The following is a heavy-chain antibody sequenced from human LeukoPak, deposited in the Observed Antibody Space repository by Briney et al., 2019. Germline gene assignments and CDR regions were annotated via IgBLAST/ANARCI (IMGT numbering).Heavy chain of an antibody. J-gene: IGHJ4*02. CDR3: ARDFRPSPGSSGSSTSLGY. V-gene: IGHV1-24*01. D-gene: IGHD3-10*01. CDR1: GYTLTELS. Sequence: ASVKVSCKVSGYTLTELSMHWVRQAPGKGLEWMGGFDPEDGETIYAQKFQGRVTMTEDTSTDTAYMELSSLRSEDTAVYYCARDFRPSPGSSGSSTSLGYWGQGTLVTVSS. CDR2: FDPEDGET.